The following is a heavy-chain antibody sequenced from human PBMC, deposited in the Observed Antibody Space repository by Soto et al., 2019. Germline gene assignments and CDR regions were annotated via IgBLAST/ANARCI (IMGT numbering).Heavy chain of an antibody. CDR2: IWYDGSNK. D-gene: IGHD5-18*01. CDR3: ARDLEPGYSFYNWFDP. CDR1: GFTFSSYG. Sequence: GGSLRLSCAASGFTFSSYGMHWVRQAPGKGLEWVAVIWYDGSNKYYADSVKGRFTISRDNSKNTLYLQMNSLRAEDTAVYYCARDLEPGYSFYNWFDPWGQGTLVTVSS. V-gene: IGHV3-33*01. J-gene: IGHJ5*02.